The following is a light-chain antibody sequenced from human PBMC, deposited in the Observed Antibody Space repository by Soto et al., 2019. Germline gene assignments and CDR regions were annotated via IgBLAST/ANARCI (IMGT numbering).Light chain of an antibody. J-gene: IGKJ4*01. CDR2: TTS. Sequence: DIQMTQSPSSVSESVGDRVTITCRASQGINDWLAWYQQKPGEPPKLLIYTTSNLQSGVPSRFSGSGSGTDFTLTISSLQPEDFATYYCQQANSFPLTFGGGTNVEIK. CDR1: QGINDW. V-gene: IGKV1D-12*01. CDR3: QQANSFPLT.